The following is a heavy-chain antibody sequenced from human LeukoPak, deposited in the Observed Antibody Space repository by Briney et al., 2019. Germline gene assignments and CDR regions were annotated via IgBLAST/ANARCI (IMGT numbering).Heavy chain of an antibody. D-gene: IGHD3-9*01. J-gene: IGHJ6*02. CDR2: INHSGST. CDR3: ARGPRYFDWLSLFYYYGMDV. CDR1: GGSFSGYY. Sequence: KPSETLSLTCAVYGGSFSGYYWGWIRQPPGKGLEWIGEINHSGSTNYNPSLKSRVTISVDTSKNQFSLKLSSVTAADTAVYYCARGPRYFDWLSLFYYYGMDVWGQGTTVTVSS. V-gene: IGHV4-34*01.